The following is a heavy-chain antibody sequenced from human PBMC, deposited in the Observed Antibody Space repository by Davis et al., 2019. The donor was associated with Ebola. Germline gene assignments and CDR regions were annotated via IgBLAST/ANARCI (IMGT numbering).Heavy chain of an antibody. CDR2: ISYDGSYQ. CDR1: GFRFSSNG. V-gene: IGHV3-30*18. Sequence: GESLKISCAASGFRFSSNGMHWVRQAPGKGLEWVSFISYDGSYQYYTDSVKGRFAISRDNSRGTLYLQMNSLRVEDTAIYYCVKDSSNIWFDIWGQGTLVTVSS. J-gene: IGHJ3*02. CDR3: VKDSSNIWFDI. D-gene: IGHD2/OR15-2a*01.